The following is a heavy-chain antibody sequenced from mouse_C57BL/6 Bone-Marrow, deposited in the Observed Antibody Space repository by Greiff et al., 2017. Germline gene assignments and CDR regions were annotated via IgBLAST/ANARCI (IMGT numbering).Heavy chain of an antibody. J-gene: IGHJ1*03. CDR1: GFSLTSYG. Sequence: VQLVESGPGLVQPSQSLSITCTVSGFSLTSYGVHWVRQSPGKGLEWLGVIWSGGSTDYNAAFISRLSISKDNSKSQVFFKMNSLQADDTAIYYCARAPYYGSSYYWYFDVWGTGTTVTVSS. CDR2: IWSGGST. D-gene: IGHD1-1*01. CDR3: ARAPYYGSSYYWYFDV. V-gene: IGHV2-2*01.